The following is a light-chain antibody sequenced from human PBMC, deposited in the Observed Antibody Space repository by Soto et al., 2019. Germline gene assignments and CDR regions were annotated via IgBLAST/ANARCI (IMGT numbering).Light chain of an antibody. Sequence: QYALTQPRSVSGSPGQSVTISCTGTSSDVGVYNYVSWYQQHPGKAPQLVIYDVIKRPSGVPYRFSGSKSGNTASLTISGLQAEDEADYYCCSYAGSSLWVFGGGTQLTVL. V-gene: IGLV2-11*01. CDR2: DVI. J-gene: IGLJ3*02. CDR3: CSYAGSSLWV. CDR1: SSDVGVYNY.